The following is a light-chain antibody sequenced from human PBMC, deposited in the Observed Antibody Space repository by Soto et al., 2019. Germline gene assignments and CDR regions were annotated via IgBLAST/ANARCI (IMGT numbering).Light chain of an antibody. J-gene: IGKJ5*01. V-gene: IGKV1-5*03. CDR3: QQYNSYSIT. CDR1: QSISSW. Sequence: DIQMTQSPSTLSASVGDRVTITCLASQSISSWLAWYHQKPGKAPKLLIYKASILESGVPSRFSGSGSGTEFTLTISSLQPDDFATYYCQQYNSYSITFGQGTRLEIK. CDR2: KAS.